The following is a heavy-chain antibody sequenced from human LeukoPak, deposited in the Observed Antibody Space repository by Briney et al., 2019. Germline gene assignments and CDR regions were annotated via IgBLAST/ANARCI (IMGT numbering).Heavy chain of an antibody. V-gene: IGHV1-2*02. J-gene: IGHJ5*02. D-gene: IGHD2-2*02. CDR3: ARVGCSSTSCYIGWFDP. Sequence: ASVKVSCKASGYTFTGYYMHWVRQAPGQGLGWMGWINPNSGGTNYAQKFQGRVTMTRDTSISTAYMELSRLRSDDTAVYYCARVGCSSTSCYIGWFDPWGQGTLVTVSS. CDR2: INPNSGGT. CDR1: GYTFTGYY.